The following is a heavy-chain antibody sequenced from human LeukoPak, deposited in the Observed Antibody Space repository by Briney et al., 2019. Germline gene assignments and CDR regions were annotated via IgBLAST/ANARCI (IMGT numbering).Heavy chain of an antibody. Sequence: PGGSLRLSCAAPGFSVSAHYMSWVRQAPGKGLEWVSTLFGGDTIDYTDSVKGRFTISRDNSGNTLYLQVNNLRADDTAVYYCAGRRGSSFDYWGRGTQVIVSS. D-gene: IGHD1-26*01. CDR1: GFSVSAHY. J-gene: IGHJ4*02. V-gene: IGHV3-53*01. CDR3: AGRRGSSFDY. CDR2: LFGGDTI.